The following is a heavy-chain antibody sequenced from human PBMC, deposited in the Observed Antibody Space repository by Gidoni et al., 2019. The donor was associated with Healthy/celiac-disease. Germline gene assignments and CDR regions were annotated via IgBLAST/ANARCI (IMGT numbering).Heavy chain of an antibody. CDR3: ASMDYIPTHY. D-gene: IGHD4-4*01. J-gene: IGHJ4*02. Sequence: QVQLQESGPGLVTPSATLSLTCTVSGYSISSGYYWGWIRQPPGKGLEWIGSIYHSGSTYYNPSLKSRVTISVDTSKNQFSLKLSSVTAADTAVYYCASMDYIPTHYWGQGTLVTVSS. CDR1: GYSISSGYY. CDR2: IYHSGST. V-gene: IGHV4-38-2*02.